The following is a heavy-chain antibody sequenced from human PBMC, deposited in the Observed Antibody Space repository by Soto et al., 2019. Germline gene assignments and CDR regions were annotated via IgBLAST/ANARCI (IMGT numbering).Heavy chain of an antibody. J-gene: IGHJ4*02. CDR1: GFTFSSYA. Sequence: EVQLLESGGGLVQPGRSLRLSCAASGFTFSSYAMNCLRQAPGKGLEWVSAMSGTGGSTYYADSVKGRFTISRDNSKNTLYLQMNSLRVEDTAVFYCAKAGFSSGWSPSYFDYWGQGTLVTVSS. V-gene: IGHV3-23*01. D-gene: IGHD6-19*01. CDR3: AKAGFSSGWSPSYFDY. CDR2: MSGTGGST.